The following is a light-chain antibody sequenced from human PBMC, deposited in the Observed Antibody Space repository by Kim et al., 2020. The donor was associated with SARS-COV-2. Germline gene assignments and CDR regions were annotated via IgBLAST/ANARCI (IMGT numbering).Light chain of an antibody. CDR3: QSYDSSLSRYV. J-gene: IGLJ1*01. Sequence: QRVTISCTGKRSNIGSRYDVNWYQQLTGTTPKLLIFRNSNRPSGVPDRFSASKSGTSASLAITGLQAEDEADYYCQSYDSSLSRYVFGSGTKVTVL. CDR2: RNS. V-gene: IGLV1-40*01. CDR1: RSNIGSRYD.